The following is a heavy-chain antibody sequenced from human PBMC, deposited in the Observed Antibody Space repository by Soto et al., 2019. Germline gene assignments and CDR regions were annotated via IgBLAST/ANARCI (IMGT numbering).Heavy chain of an antibody. CDR2: INHSGST. D-gene: IGHD3-16*01. Sequence: PAETLSITCTVYGGSFSGYYWSWIRQPPGKGLEWIGEINHSGSTKYNPSLKSRLTISVDTSKNQFSLKLSSVTAADTAVYYCARTLDYGHMDVWGKGTTVTVSS. J-gene: IGHJ6*03. V-gene: IGHV4-34*01. CDR1: GGSFSGYY. CDR3: ARTLDYGHMDV.